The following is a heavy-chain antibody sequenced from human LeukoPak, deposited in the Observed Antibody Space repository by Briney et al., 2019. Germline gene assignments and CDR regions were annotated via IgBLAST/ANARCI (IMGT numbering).Heavy chain of an antibody. J-gene: IGHJ6*03. D-gene: IGHD3-10*01. Sequence: GGSLRLSCAASGFTVSSNYMSWVRQAPGKGLEWVSVIYSGGSTYYADSVKGRFTISRDNSKNTLYLQMNSLRAEDTAVYYCARDSATMVRGVVYYYMDVWGKGTTVTISS. CDR2: IYSGGST. V-gene: IGHV3-66*01. CDR1: GFTVSSNY. CDR3: ARDSATMVRGVVYYYMDV.